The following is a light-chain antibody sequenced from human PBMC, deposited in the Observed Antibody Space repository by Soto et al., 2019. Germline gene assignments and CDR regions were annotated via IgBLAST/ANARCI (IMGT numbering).Light chain of an antibody. V-gene: IGKV3-15*01. Sequence: EIVMTQSPDTLSVSPGGRATLSCRARQSISGTLAWYQQKPGQAPRLLIYGASTRATSFPARFSGSGSGTDFTLTISSLQSEDFAVYYCHQYNSWPWTFGQGTKVDIK. J-gene: IGKJ1*01. CDR3: HQYNSWPWT. CDR1: QSISGT. CDR2: GAS.